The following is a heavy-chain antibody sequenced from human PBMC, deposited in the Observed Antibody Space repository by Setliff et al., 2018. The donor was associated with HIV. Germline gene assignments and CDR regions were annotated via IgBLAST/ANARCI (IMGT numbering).Heavy chain of an antibody. D-gene: IGHD1-1*01. CDR3: VRADNNGRFHHYMDV. V-gene: IGHV4-59*11. Sequence: SETLSLTCTVSGGSISSHYWSWIRQPPGKGLEWIGYIYYSGSTNYNPSLKSRVTISVDTSKNQCYLKVNSVTPADTAVYFCVRADNNGRFHHYMDVRGKGTTVTVSS. CDR1: GGSISSHY. J-gene: IGHJ6*03. CDR2: IYYSGST.